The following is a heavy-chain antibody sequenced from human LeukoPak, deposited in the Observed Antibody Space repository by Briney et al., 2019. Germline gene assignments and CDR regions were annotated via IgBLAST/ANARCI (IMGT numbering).Heavy chain of an antibody. D-gene: IGHD5-24*01. Sequence: GGSLRLTCAASGFTFSSYAMSWVRQAPGKGLEWVSAISGSGGSTYYADSVKGRFTISRDNSKNTLYLQMNSLRAEDTAVYYCAKDSDGYGDEVDGMDVWGQGATVTVSS. CDR3: AKDSDGYGDEVDGMDV. V-gene: IGHV3-23*01. CDR1: GFTFSSYA. J-gene: IGHJ6*02. CDR2: ISGSGGST.